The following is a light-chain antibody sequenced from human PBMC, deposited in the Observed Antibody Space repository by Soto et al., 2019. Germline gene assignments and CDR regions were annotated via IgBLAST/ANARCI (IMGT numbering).Light chain of an antibody. V-gene: IGKV3-15*01. Sequence: EIVMTPSPATLSVSPGERVTLSCRASQSVSRSLAWYQQKPGQAPRLLIYGASTRATGIPARFSGSGSGTEFTLTISSLQSEDFAVYYCQQYHNWPPFTFGPGTKVDI. CDR1: QSVSRS. CDR2: GAS. CDR3: QQYHNWPPFT. J-gene: IGKJ3*01.